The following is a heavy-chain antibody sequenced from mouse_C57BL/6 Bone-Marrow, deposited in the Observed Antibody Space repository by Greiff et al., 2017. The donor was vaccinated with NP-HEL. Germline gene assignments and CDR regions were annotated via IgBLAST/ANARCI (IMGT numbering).Heavy chain of an antibody. J-gene: IGHJ1*03. CDR3: TTRLYFDV. V-gene: IGHV14-4*01. CDR1: GFNIKDDY. CDR2: IDPENGDT. Sequence: VQLQQSGAELVRPGASVKLSCTASGFNIKDDYMHWVKQRPEQGLEWIGWIDPENGDTEYASKFQGKATITADTSSNTADLQLSSLTSEDTAVYYCTTRLYFDVWGTETTVTVSS.